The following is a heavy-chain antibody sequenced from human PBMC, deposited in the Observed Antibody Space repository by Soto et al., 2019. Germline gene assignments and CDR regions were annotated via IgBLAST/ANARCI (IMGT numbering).Heavy chain of an antibody. CDR3: ARDQGGQSGNFIFDT. CDR1: GFSFSDYV. Sequence: QVQLVESGGGVVQPGRSLRLSCAASGFSFSDYVMHWVRQAPGTGLDWVAVMWYHGRDLFYADSVKGRFTISRDNSKNTLYLQMNSLRAEDTAVYYCARDQGGQSGNFIFDTWGQGTLVTVSS. V-gene: IGHV3-33*01. J-gene: IGHJ4*02. D-gene: IGHD3-16*01. CDR2: MWYHGRDL.